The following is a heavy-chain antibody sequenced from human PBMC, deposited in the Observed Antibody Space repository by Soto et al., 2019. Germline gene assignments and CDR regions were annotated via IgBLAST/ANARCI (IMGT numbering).Heavy chain of an antibody. D-gene: IGHD6-19*01. J-gene: IGHJ4*02. V-gene: IGHV3-30*03. CDR2: VTPDGSLY. Sequence: GGSLRLSCVASGFTFSSCAMHWVRQVTGKGLEWLAVVTPDGSLYPYGDSVKGRFSISRDNSRKTLYLQMNSLRPEDTAVYYCVRSSSAWSIFDCWGQGTLVTVSS. CDR3: VRSSSAWSIFDC. CDR1: GFTFSSCA.